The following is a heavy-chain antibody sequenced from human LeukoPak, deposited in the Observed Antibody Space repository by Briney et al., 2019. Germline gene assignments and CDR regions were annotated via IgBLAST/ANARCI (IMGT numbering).Heavy chain of an antibody. V-gene: IGHV3-74*01. D-gene: IGHD1-26*01. CDR2: IYSDGGST. CDR1: GFSFSSYW. J-gene: IGHJ4*02. CDR3: AKKSHDSGAHHIDY. Sequence: GGSLRLSCAASGFSFSSYWMHWVRQAPGKGLVWVSRIYSDGGSTDYADSVKGRFTISRDNSKNTLYLQMNSLRAEDTAVYYCAKKSHDSGAHHIDYWGQGTLVTVSS.